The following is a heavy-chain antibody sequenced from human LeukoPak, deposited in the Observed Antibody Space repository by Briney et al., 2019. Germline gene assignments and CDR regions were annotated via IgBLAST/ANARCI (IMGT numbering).Heavy chain of an antibody. CDR2: ISSSSTI. CDR3: ARLSIASPSTFDY. V-gene: IGHV3-48*04. D-gene: IGHD6-6*01. J-gene: IGHJ4*02. CDR1: GFTFSSYS. Sequence: GGSLRLSCAASGFTFSSYSMNWVRQAPGKGLEWVSYISSSSTIYYADSVKGRFTISRDNAKKSLYLQMNSLRAEDTAVYYCARLSIASPSTFDYWGQGTLVTVSS.